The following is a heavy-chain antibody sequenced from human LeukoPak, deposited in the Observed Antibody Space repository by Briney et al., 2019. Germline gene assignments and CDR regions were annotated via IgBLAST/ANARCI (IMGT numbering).Heavy chain of an antibody. CDR3: AKSIVGATGRGAFDI. CDR2: ISGSGGST. D-gene: IGHD1-26*01. CDR1: GFTFSSYA. J-gene: IGHJ3*02. V-gene: IGHV3-23*01. Sequence: SGGSLRPSCAASGFTFSSYAMSWVRQAPGKGLEWVSAISGSGGSTYYADSVKGRFTISRDNSKNTLYLQMNSLRAEDTAVYYCAKSIVGATGRGAFDIWGQGTMVTVSS.